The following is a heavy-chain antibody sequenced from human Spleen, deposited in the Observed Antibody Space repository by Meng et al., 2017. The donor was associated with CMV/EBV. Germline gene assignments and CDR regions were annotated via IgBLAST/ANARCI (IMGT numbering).Heavy chain of an antibody. CDR2: INPNSGGT. J-gene: IGHJ5*02. CDR1: GGTFSSYA. V-gene: IGHV1-8*02. Sequence: ASVKVSCKASGGTFSSYAISWVRQAPGQGLEWMGWINPNSGGTNYAQKFQGRVTMTRNTSISTAYMELSSLRSEDTAVYYCARRGRFDPWGQGTLVTVSS. CDR3: ARRGRFDP.